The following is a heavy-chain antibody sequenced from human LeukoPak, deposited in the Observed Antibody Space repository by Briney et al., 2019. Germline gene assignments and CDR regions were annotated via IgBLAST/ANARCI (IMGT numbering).Heavy chain of an antibody. J-gene: IGHJ6*02. Sequence: ASVKVSCKASGYTFTSYGISWVRQAPGQGLEWMGWISAYNGNTNYAQKLQGRVTMTTDTSTSTAYMELSRLRSDDTAVYYCARVYSSSSNYYYGMDVWGQGTTVTVSS. CDR3: ARVYSSSSNYYYGMDV. CDR2: ISAYNGNT. CDR1: GYTFTSYG. D-gene: IGHD6-6*01. V-gene: IGHV1-18*01.